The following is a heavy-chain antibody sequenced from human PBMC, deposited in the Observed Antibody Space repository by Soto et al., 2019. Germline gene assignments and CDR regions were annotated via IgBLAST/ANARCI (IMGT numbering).Heavy chain of an antibody. J-gene: IGHJ6*02. Sequence: QVQLVQSGAEVKKPGSSVKVSCKASGDTFSSYTISWVRQAPGQGLEWMGRIIPILGIANYAQKFQGRVTITADKSTSTAYMELSSLRSEDTAVYYCARETVTTRYYYYGMDVWGQGTTVTVSS. V-gene: IGHV1-69*08. D-gene: IGHD4-17*01. CDR3: ARETVTTRYYYYGMDV. CDR1: GDTFSSYT. CDR2: IIPILGIA.